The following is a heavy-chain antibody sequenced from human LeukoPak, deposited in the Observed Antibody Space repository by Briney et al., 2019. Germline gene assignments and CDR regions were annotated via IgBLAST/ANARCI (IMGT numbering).Heavy chain of an antibody. V-gene: IGHV3-66*02. CDR1: GLSVTSNY. J-gene: IGHJ4*02. CDR2: IYSAGNT. D-gene: IGHD4/OR15-4a*01. CDR3: ASGVVSAKKQFDY. Sequence: GGSLRLSCVASGLSVTSNYMSWVRQAPGKGLEWVSVIYSAGNTYYADSVKGRFTISRDSSKNMLYLQMDSLRAEDTAVYFCASGVVSAKKQFDYWGQGTLVTVSS.